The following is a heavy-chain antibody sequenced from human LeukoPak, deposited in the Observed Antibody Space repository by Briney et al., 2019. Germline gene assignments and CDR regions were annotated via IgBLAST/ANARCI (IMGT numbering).Heavy chain of an antibody. CDR1: GFTFSSYG. V-gene: IGHV3-30*18. Sequence: PGRSLRLSCAASGFTFSSYGMHWVRQAPGKGLEWVAVISYDGSNKYYADSVKGRFTISRDNSKNTLYLQMNSLRAEDTAVYYCAKDSGGDFDYCGQGTLVTVSS. D-gene: IGHD3-10*01. J-gene: IGHJ4*02. CDR3: AKDSGGDFDY. CDR2: ISYDGSNK.